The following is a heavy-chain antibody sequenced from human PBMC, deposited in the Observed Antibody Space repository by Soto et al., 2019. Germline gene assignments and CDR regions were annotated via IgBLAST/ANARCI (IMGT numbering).Heavy chain of an antibody. CDR1: GFTFSSYA. J-gene: IGHJ4*02. CDR2: ISGSGGST. Sequence: EVQLLESGGGLVQPGGSLRLSCAASGFTFSSYAMSWVRQAPGKGLEWVSAISGSGGSTYYADSVKGRFTISRDNSKNTLYLQMNSLRAEDTAVYYCAKEGQGAAAGENCFDYWGQGTLVTVSS. CDR3: AKEGQGAAAGENCFDY. D-gene: IGHD6-13*01. V-gene: IGHV3-23*01.